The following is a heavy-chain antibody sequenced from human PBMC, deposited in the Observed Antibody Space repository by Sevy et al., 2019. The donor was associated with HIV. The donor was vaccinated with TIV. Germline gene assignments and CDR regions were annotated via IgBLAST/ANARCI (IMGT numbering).Heavy chain of an antibody. Sequence: SETLSLTCNVSGDSISSSSHYWGWDRQPPGKGLEWIGSIYYSGSTYYNPSLKSRVTIFEDTSKNQFSLNLNSVTVADTAIYYCARQSKAAPLHWYFDLWGRGTLVTVSS. CDR3: ARQSKAAPLHWYFDL. CDR1: GDSISSSSHY. D-gene: IGHD6-13*01. CDR2: IYYSGST. J-gene: IGHJ2*01. V-gene: IGHV4-39*01.